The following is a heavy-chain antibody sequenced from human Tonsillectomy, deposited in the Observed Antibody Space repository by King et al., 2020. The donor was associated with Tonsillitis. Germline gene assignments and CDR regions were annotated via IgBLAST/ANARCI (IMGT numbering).Heavy chain of an antibody. D-gene: IGHD1-26*01. Sequence: VPLVSSGGGLIQPGGSLRLSCAASGFTFSSYALSWVRQAPGKGLEWVSGISGSGGSKYYAESVKGRFALPRDNSKNTLYLQMNSLRAEDTAGDYCAKEREVWRPHGMDVGGQGTTGTV. V-gene: IGHV3-23*04. CDR2: ISGSGGSK. CDR3: AKEREVWRPHGMDV. CDR1: GFTFSSYA. J-gene: IGHJ6*02.